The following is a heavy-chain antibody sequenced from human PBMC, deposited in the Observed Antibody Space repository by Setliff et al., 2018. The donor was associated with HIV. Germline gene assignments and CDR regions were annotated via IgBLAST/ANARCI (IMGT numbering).Heavy chain of an antibody. CDR1: GFTLRSYA. V-gene: IGHV3-15*01. CDR3: TLKHT. D-gene: IGHD2-21*01. Sequence: GSLRLSCEASGFTLRSYAMYWVRQAPGKGLEWVGRIKSKTDGGTTDYATPVKGRFTISRDDSKTTVYLQMNSLKTEDTAVYYCTLKHTWGQGTLVTVSS. J-gene: IGHJ5*02. CDR2: IKSKTDGGTT.